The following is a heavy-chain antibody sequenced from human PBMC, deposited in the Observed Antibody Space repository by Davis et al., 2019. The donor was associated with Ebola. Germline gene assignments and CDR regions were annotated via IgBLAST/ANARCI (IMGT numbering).Heavy chain of an antibody. Sequence: ASVKVFCKASGYTFTSYGISWVRQATGQGLEWMGWMNPNSGNTGYAQKFQGRVTITRNTSISTAYMELSSLRSEDTAVYYCARVAAESIFGVVIGNYYYGMDVWGQGTTVTVSS. J-gene: IGHJ6*02. D-gene: IGHD3-3*01. CDR1: GYTFTSYG. CDR2: MNPNSGNT. CDR3: ARVAAESIFGVVIGNYYYGMDV. V-gene: IGHV1-8*03.